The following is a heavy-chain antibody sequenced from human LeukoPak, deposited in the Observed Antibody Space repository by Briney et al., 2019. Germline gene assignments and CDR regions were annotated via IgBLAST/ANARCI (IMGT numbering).Heavy chain of an antibody. CDR3: LRDLNWSLDQ. Sequence: GGSLRLSCAASGFTFSNYMMHWVRQAPGKGLVWVSRIESDGITITYADSVKGRFTISRDNAKNTLYLQMNSLRAEDTAVYYCLRDLNWSLDQWGQGTLVTVSS. J-gene: IGHJ4*02. CDR2: IESDGITI. CDR1: GFTFSNYM. D-gene: IGHD1-20*01. V-gene: IGHV3-74*01.